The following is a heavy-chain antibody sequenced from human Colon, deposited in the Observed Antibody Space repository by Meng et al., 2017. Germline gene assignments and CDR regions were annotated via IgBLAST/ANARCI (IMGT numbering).Heavy chain of an antibody. CDR1: GDTVASDG. CDR2: IIRIVGKA. Sequence: GEVVRSGRGVDKRGGSVKASCNVSGDTVASDGISWARQAPGQGLEWMGGIIRIVGKANYAQHFQGGVTITADKSTSTAYMELNSLRSEDTAMYYCARVGFDSSAFYFDFWGQGTLVTVSS. J-gene: IGHJ4*02. D-gene: IGHD6-19*01. CDR3: ARVGFDSSAFYFDF. V-gene: IGHV1-69*06.